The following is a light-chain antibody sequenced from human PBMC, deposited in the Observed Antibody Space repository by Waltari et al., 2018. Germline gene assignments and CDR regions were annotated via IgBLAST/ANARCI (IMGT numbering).Light chain of an antibody. V-gene: IGLV2-18*02. CDR2: GVT. CDR1: STDIGNYNY. CDR3: CSYTTSNTWV. J-gene: IGLJ3*02. Sequence: QSAPTQPPSVSGSPGQSVTISCSGTSTDIGNYNYVSWYQQSPGKAPKLMVFGVTNRPSGVSDRFSGSKSGNMASLTISGLQAEDEADYYCCSYTTSNTWVFGGGTRLTVL.